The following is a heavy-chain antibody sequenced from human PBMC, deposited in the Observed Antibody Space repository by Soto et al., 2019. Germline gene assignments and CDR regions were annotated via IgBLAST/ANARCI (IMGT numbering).Heavy chain of an antibody. CDR2: IWYDGSNK. CDR3: ARDGGVYYCSGSYGYYYYGMDV. Sequence: PGGSLRLSCAASGFTFSSYGMRWVRQAPGKGLEWVAVIWYDGSNKYYADSVKGRFTISRDNSKNTLYLQMNSLRAEDTAVYYCARDGGVYYCSGSYGYYYYGMDVWGQGTTVTVS. J-gene: IGHJ6*02. D-gene: IGHD3-10*01. CDR1: GFTFSSYG. V-gene: IGHV3-33*01.